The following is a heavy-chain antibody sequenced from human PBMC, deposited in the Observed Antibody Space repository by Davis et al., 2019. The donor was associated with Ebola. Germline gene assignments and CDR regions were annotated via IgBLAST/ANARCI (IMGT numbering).Heavy chain of an antibody. V-gene: IGHV3-11*01. D-gene: IGHD4-17*01. Sequence: GESLKISCAASGFTFSDYYMSWIRQAPGKGLEWVSYISSSGSTIYYADSVKGRFTISRDNAKNSLYLQMNSLRAEDTAVYYCARDLPVTTYAFDIWGQGTMVTVSS. CDR1: GFTFSDYY. CDR3: ARDLPVTTYAFDI. J-gene: IGHJ3*02. CDR2: ISSSGSTI.